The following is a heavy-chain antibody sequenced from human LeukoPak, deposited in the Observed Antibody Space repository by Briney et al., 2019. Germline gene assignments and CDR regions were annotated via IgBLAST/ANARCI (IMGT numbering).Heavy chain of an antibody. CDR2: INPSGGST. V-gene: IGHV1-46*01. CDR3: ARAIALSMIVRGYFDY. J-gene: IGHJ4*02. CDR1: GYTFTSYY. Sequence: ASVKVSCKASGYTFTSYYMHGVRQAPGQGLEWMGIINPSGGSTSYAQKFQGRVTMTRDTSTSTVYMELSSLRSEDTAVYYCARAIALSMIVRGYFDYWGQGTLVTVSS. D-gene: IGHD3-22*01.